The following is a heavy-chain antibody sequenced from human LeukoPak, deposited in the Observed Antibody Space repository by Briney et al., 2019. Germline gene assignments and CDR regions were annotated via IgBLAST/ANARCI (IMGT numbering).Heavy chain of an antibody. CDR1: GGSISSGSYY. J-gene: IGHJ4*02. CDR3: ARDLGY. CDR2: IYTSGST. Sequence: SETLSLTCTVSGGSISSGSYYWSWIRQPAGKGLEWVGRIYTSGSTNYNPSLKSRVTISVDTSKNQFSLKLSSVTAADTAVYYCARDLGYWGQGTLVTVSS. D-gene: IGHD7-27*01. V-gene: IGHV4-61*02.